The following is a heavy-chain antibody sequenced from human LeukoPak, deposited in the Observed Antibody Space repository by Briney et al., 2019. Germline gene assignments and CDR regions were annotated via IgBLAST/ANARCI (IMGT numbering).Heavy chain of an antibody. CDR1: GGTFSSYA. CDR2: IIPIFGTA. J-gene: IGHJ6*03. Sequence: GASVKVSCKASGGTFSSYAISWVRQAPGQGLGWMGGIIPIFGTANYAQKFQGRVTITADESTSTAYMELRSLRSEDTAVYYCARGSIDPLLWFGDRGNYYYMDVWGKGTTVTISS. CDR3: ARGSIDPLLWFGDRGNYYYMDV. V-gene: IGHV1-69*13. D-gene: IGHD3-10*01.